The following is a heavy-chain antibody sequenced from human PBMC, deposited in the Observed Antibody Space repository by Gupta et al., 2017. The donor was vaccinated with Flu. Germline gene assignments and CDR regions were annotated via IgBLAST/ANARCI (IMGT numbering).Heavy chain of an antibody. CDR3: ARAVRKYSSSSDNFDY. V-gene: IGHV1-2*06. Sequence: YYMHWVRQAPGQGLEWMGRINPNSGGTNYAQKFQGRVTMTRDTSISTAYMELSRLRSDDTAAYYCARAVRKYSSSSDNFDYWGQGTLVTVSS. J-gene: IGHJ4*02. D-gene: IGHD6-6*01. CDR2: INPNSGGT. CDR1: YY.